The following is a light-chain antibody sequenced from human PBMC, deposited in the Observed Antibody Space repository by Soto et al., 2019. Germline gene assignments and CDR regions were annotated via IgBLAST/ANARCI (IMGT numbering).Light chain of an antibody. V-gene: IGKV3-15*01. CDR3: QQYNNLPGT. CDR2: GAS. J-gene: IGKJ1*01. CDR1: QSVSSY. Sequence: EIVMPQSPATLSVSPGERATLSCRASQSVSSYLDWYQQTPDQAPRLLLYGASTRATGIPARFSGSGSGTEFTLTISSLQSEDFAVYYCQQYNNLPGTFGQGTKVEIK.